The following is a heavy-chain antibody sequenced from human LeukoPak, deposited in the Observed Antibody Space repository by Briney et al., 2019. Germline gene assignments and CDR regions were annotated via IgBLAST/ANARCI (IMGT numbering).Heavy chain of an antibody. CDR2: INWNGGST. J-gene: IGHJ4*02. CDR1: GFTFGNYG. V-gene: IGHV3-20*04. Sequence: GGSMRLSCAASGFTFGNYGMSWLRQAPGKGLEWVSGINWNGGSTGYADSVEGRFTISRDNAKNSQYLQMNSLRVEDTALYYCARAQTYGDSRLPLDYWGQGTLVTVSS. D-gene: IGHD2-21*02. CDR3: ARAQTYGDSRLPLDY.